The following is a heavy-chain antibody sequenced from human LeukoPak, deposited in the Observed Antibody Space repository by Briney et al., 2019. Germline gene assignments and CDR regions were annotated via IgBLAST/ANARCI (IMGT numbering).Heavy chain of an antibody. V-gene: IGHV3-11*04. CDR1: GFTFSDYY. CDR2: ISGSGQTI. D-gene: IGHD6-6*01. J-gene: IGHJ4*02. CDR3: ARGGIAARYPYGY. Sequence: GGSLRLSCAASGFTFSDYYMSWIRQAPGKGLEWVSCISGSGQTIYYADSVKGRFTISRDNAKNSLYLQMNSLRADGTAIYYCARGGIAARYPYGYWGQGTLVTVSS.